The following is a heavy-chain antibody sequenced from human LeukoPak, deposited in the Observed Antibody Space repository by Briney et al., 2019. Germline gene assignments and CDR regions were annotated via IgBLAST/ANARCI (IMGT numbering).Heavy chain of an antibody. Sequence: GGSLRRSCAASGFTFSSYSMNWVRQAPGKGLEWVSSISSSSSYIYYADSVKGRFTISRDNAKNSLYLQMNSLRAEDTAVYYCARVLGERVVVTAMPGMDVWGQGTTVTVSS. CDR2: ISSSSSYI. V-gene: IGHV3-21*01. CDR3: ARVLGERVVVTAMPGMDV. J-gene: IGHJ6*02. D-gene: IGHD2-21*02. CDR1: GFTFSSYS.